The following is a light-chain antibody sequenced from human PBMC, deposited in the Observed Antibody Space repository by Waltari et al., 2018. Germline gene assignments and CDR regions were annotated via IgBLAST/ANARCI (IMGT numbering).Light chain of an antibody. CDR2: TAS. V-gene: IGKV1-5*03. CDR1: QSVNAW. J-gene: IGKJ1*01. Sequence: DIQMTQSPSTLSASVGDRVTITCRASQSVNAWLAWYQQKPGKAPKLLIYTASNLERGVPSRFSGSASGTGFTLAISSLQPEDFATYYCQQYSSYPWTFGQGT. CDR3: QQYSSYPWT.